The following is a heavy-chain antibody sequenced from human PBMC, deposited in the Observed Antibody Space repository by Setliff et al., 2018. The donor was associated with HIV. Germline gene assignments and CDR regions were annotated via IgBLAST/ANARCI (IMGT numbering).Heavy chain of an antibody. CDR1: GYSINSGYY. D-gene: IGHD2-15*01. V-gene: IGHV4-38-2*01. CDR2: IYHSGST. J-gene: IGHJ4*02. CDR3: ARHSFPFGGKGVDY. Sequence: NPSETLSLTCAVSGYSINSGYYWGWIRQPPGKGLEWIGTIYHSGSTYYNPSLKSRVTISVDMSKNQFSLRLSSVTAADTAVYYCARHSFPFGGKGVDYWGQGTLVTVSS.